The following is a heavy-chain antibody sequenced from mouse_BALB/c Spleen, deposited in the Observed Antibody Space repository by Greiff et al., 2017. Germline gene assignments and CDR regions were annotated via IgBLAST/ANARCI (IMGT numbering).Heavy chain of an antibody. CDR1: GFTFSSYY. D-gene: IGHD2-4*01. Sequence: EVQRVESGGGLVKLGGSLKLSCAASGFTFSSYYMSWVRQTPEKRLELVAAINSNGGSTYYPDTVKGRFTISRDNAKNTLYLQMSSLKSEDTALYYCARRDYGSFAYWGQGTLVTVSA. CDR2: INSNGGST. V-gene: IGHV5-6-2*01. J-gene: IGHJ3*01. CDR3: ARRDYGSFAY.